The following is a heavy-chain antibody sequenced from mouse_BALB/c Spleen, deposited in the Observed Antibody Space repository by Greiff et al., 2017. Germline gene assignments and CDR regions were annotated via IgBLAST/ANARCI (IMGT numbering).Heavy chain of an antibody. V-gene: IGHV14-3*02. CDR3: ARWETSLGAMDY. Sequence: VQLQQSGAELVKPGASVKLSCTASGFTINDTYMDWVKQRPEQGLEWIGRIDPANGNTKYDPKFQGKATITADTSTNTTYLQLSSLTSEDTAVYDCARWETSLGAMDYWGQGTSVTVAS. D-gene: IGHD3-3*01. CDR2: IDPANGNT. CDR1: GFTINDTY. J-gene: IGHJ4*01.